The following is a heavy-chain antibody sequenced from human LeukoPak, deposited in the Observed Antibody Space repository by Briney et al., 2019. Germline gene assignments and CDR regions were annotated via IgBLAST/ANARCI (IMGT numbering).Heavy chain of an antibody. CDR2: ISGSGGST. D-gene: IGHD2-2*01. Sequence: GGSLRLSCAASGFTFSSYAMSWVRQAPGKGLEWVSAISGSGGSTYYADSVKGRFTISRDNSKNTLYLQMNSLRAEDTAVYYCAKGPGRYCSSTSCQQYNWFDPWGQGTLVTVSS. CDR1: GFTFSSYA. V-gene: IGHV3-23*01. J-gene: IGHJ5*02. CDR3: AKGPGRYCSSTSCQQYNWFDP.